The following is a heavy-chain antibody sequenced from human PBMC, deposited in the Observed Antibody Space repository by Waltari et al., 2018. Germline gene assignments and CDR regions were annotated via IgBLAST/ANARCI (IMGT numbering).Heavy chain of an antibody. CDR3: ARDMVEMATFYYFDY. J-gene: IGHJ4*02. CDR2: IIPTFGTA. D-gene: IGHD5-12*01. V-gene: IGHV1-69*08. CDR1: GGTFSSYA. Sequence: QVQLVQSGAEVKKPGSSVKVSCKASGGTFSSYAISWVRQAPGPGLEWMGRIIPTFGTANYAQKFQGRVTITADKSTSTAYMELSSLRSEDTAVYYCARDMVEMATFYYFDYWGQGTLVTVSS.